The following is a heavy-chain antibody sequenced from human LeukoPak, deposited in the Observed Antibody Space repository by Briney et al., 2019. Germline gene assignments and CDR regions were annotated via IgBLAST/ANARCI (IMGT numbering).Heavy chain of an antibody. J-gene: IGHJ4*02. D-gene: IGHD6-19*01. CDR2: INIDGTSR. CDR1: GFTFSHYW. Sequence: GGSLRLSCAASGFTFSHYWMHWVRQVPGKGLVCVSRINIDGTSRSYADSVEGRFTISRDNAKDALYLQMNSLRAEDTAVYYCARGSSDWYGIDYWGQGALVNVSS. V-gene: IGHV3-74*01. CDR3: ARGSSDWYGIDY.